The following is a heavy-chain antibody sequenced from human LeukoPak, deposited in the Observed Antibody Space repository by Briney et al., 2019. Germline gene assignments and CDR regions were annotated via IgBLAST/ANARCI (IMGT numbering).Heavy chain of an antibody. CDR3: ARWGSGSHWYFDL. CDR2: ISGSGSAI. D-gene: IGHD3-16*01. J-gene: IGHJ2*01. CDR1: GFTFSDYY. V-gene: IGHV3-11*04. Sequence: PGGSLRLSCAASGFTFSDYYMSWIRQAPGKGLEWVSFISGSGSAIYYADSVKGRFTISRDNAKDSLYLQMNSLRAEDTAVYYCARWGSGSHWYFDLWGRGTLVTVSS.